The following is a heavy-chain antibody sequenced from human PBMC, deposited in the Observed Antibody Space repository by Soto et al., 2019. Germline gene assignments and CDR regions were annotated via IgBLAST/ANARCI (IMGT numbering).Heavy chain of an antibody. Sequence: PSETLSLTCNVSCGSISNYYWTWIRQSPEKGLEWIGYMYYNGNINYNPSLKSRVTISIDTSKNQFSLTLKSVSAADTAVYYCASGGNWFDPWGQGVPVTVSS. V-gene: IGHV4-59*01. CDR1: CGSISNYY. J-gene: IGHJ5*02. CDR3: ASGGNWFDP. CDR2: MYYNGNI. D-gene: IGHD3-16*01.